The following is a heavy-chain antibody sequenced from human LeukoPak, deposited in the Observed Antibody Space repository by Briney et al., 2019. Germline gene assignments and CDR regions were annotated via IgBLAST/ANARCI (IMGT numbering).Heavy chain of an antibody. D-gene: IGHD3-3*01. Sequence: ASVKVSCKASGYTFTGYYMHWVRQAPGQGLEWMGWINPNSGGTNYAQKFQGRVTMTRDTSISTAYMELSRLRSDDTAVYYCARDGPPGYDFWSGYDAFDIWGQGTMVTASS. J-gene: IGHJ3*02. CDR3: ARDGPPGYDFWSGYDAFDI. V-gene: IGHV1-2*02. CDR1: GYTFTGYY. CDR2: INPNSGGT.